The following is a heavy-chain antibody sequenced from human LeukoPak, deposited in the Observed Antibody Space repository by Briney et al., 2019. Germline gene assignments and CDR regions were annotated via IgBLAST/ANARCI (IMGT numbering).Heavy chain of an antibody. J-gene: IGHJ4*02. D-gene: IGHD4-23*01. Sequence: ASVKVSCTASGYTFTRYYMHWVRQAPGQGLEWMGIINPSGGNTNYAQKLQGRVTMTTDTSTSTAYMELRSLRSDDTAVYYCARGDGGNSGVNFDYWGQGTLVTVSS. CDR3: ARGDGGNSGVNFDY. CDR1: GYTFTRYY. V-gene: IGHV1-46*01. CDR2: INPSGGNT.